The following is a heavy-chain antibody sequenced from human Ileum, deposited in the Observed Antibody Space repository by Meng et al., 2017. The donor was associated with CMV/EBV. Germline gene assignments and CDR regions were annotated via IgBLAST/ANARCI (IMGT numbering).Heavy chain of an antibody. Sequence: QVALEESGPGLVKPSETLSLSCTVSGGSFSDYYWNWIRQPAGQGLEWIGRIHSNGATDYNPSLQSRVTMSVDSSKNEFFLSLSFVTAADTAIYYCARRRGPRGYIDYWGQGILVTVSS. V-gene: IGHV4-4*07. J-gene: IGHJ4*02. CDR1: GGSFSDYY. D-gene: IGHD3-10*01. CDR3: ARRRGPRGYIDY. CDR2: IHSNGAT.